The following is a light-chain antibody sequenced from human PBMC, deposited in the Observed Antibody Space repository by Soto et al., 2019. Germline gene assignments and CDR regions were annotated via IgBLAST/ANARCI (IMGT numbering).Light chain of an antibody. CDR2: SNN. J-gene: IGLJ1*01. V-gene: IGLV1-44*01. CDR1: SSNIGGNA. CDR3: AAWDDSLSGYV. Sequence: QSVLTQPPSASGTPGQRVTISCSGSSSNIGGNAVNWYQQLPGTTPKLLIYSNNQRPSGVPDRFSGSKSGTSASLAISGLQSEDEADYYCAAWDDSLSGYVFGTGTKLPVL.